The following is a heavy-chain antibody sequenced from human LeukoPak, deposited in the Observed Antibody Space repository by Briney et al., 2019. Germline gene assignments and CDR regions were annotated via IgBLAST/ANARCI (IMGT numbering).Heavy chain of an antibody. CDR3: ARDRRGYWVFYYYYYMDV. J-gene: IGHJ6*03. D-gene: IGHD3-22*01. CDR2: IYHSGST. V-gene: IGHV4-38-2*02. Sequence: SETLSLTCTVSGYSISSGYYWGWIRPPPGKGLEWIGSIYHSGSTYYNPSLKSRVTISVDTSKNQFSLKLSSVTAADTAVYYCARDRRGYWVFYYYYYMDVWGKGTTVTVSS. CDR1: GYSISSGYY.